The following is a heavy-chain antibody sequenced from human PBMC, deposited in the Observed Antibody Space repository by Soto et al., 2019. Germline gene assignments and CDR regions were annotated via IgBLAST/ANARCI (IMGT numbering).Heavy chain of an antibody. CDR3: ARDDDTSSHYSRFDY. J-gene: IGHJ4*02. D-gene: IGHD3-22*01. CDR1: GFTFSSFG. Sequence: QVQLVESGGGVVQPGRSLRLSCAASGFTFSSFGMHWVRQAPGKGLEWVAVLWYDGNNTYYADSVKGRFTISRDKSKNTLYLQMNSLIAEDTAVYYCARDDDTSSHYSRFDYWGQGTLVTVSS. CDR2: LWYDGNNT. V-gene: IGHV3-33*01.